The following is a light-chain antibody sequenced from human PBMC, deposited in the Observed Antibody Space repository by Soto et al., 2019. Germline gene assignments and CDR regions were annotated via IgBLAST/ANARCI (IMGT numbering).Light chain of an antibody. Sequence: EIVLTQSPGTLSLSPGERATLSCRASQSVSSSYLAWYQQKPGQAPRLLIYDAFQRATGIPARFSGSGSGTDFTLTISSLEPEDSAVYYCQQRSNWSPPFTFGPGTKVDIK. J-gene: IGKJ3*01. CDR3: QQRSNWSPPFT. CDR2: DAF. V-gene: IGKV3D-20*02. CDR1: QSVSSSY.